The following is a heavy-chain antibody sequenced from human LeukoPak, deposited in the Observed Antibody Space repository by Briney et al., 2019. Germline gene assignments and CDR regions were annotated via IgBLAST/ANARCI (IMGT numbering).Heavy chain of an antibody. CDR2: INPNSGGT. Sequence: SVKVSCKASGYTFTGYYVHWVRQAPGQGLEWMGWINPNSGGTNYAQKFQGRVTMTRDTSISTAYMELSRLRSDDTAVYYCARRGWFGEWGFDPWGQGTLVTVSS. J-gene: IGHJ5*02. CDR3: ARRGWFGEWGFDP. V-gene: IGHV1-2*02. CDR1: GYTFTGYY. D-gene: IGHD3-10*01.